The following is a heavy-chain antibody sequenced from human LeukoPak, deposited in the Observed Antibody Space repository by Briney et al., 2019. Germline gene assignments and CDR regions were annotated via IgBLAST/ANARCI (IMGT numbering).Heavy chain of an antibody. J-gene: IGHJ4*02. CDR1: GGSFSGYY. Sequence: PSETLSLTCAVYGGSFSGYYWSWIRQPPGKGLEWIGEINHSGSTNYNPSLKSRVTISVDTSENQFSLKLSSVTAADTAVYYCARGVGYSSGWYVKGYFDYWGQGTLVTVSS. V-gene: IGHV4-34*01. CDR2: INHSGST. D-gene: IGHD6-19*01. CDR3: ARGVGYSSGWYVKGYFDY.